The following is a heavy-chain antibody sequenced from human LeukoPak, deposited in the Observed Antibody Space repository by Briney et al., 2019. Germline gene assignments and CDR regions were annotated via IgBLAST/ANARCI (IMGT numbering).Heavy chain of an antibody. CDR2: INHSGST. CDR3: ARGIHGSSSWYGRGRDDAFDI. D-gene: IGHD6-13*01. Sequence: PSETVTLTCAVWGGSLSRYYWIGIRQPTGKGLEGIGEINHSGSTNYNPSLKSRVTISVDTSKNQFSLKLSSVTAADTAVYYCARGIHGSSSWYGRGRDDAFDIWGQGTMVTVSS. V-gene: IGHV4-34*01. J-gene: IGHJ3*02. CDR1: GGSLSRYY.